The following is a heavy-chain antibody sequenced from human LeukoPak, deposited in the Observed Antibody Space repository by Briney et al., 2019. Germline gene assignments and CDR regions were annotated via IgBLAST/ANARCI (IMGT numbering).Heavy chain of an antibody. CDR1: GFTFSSYA. Sequence: GGSLRLSCAASGFTFSSYAMSWVRQAPGKGLEWASAISGSGGSTYYADSVKGRFTISRDNSKNTLYLQMNSLRAEDTAVYYCAKAPYGDYGSDWYFDLWGRGTLVTVSS. CDR3: AKAPYGDYGSDWYFDL. CDR2: ISGSGGST. D-gene: IGHD4-17*01. V-gene: IGHV3-23*01. J-gene: IGHJ2*01.